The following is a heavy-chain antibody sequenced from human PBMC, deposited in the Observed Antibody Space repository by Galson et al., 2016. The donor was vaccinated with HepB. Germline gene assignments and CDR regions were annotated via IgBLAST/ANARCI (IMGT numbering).Heavy chain of an antibody. V-gene: IGHV3-15*01. CDR1: GFTFSKAW. D-gene: IGHD6-19*01. CDR3: MRTITLAGTTGYY. CDR2: MKTHTDNGTT. Sequence: SLRLSCAVSGFTFSKAWMTWVRQAPGKGLEWVGRMKTHTDNGTTDYAVIVKDRFINTSDDSQNMLYLHMNSLKTEDNAVYYCMRTITLAGTTGYYWGQGILVTVSS. J-gene: IGHJ4*02.